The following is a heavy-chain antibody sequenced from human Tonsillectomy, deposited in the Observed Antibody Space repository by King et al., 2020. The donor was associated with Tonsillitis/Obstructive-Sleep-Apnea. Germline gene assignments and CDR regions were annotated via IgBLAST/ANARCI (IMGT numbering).Heavy chain of an antibody. D-gene: IGHD2-21*02. CDR1: GFTFSTYE. CDR3: ARVRAFYGNDCYSGYFDL. CDR2: ISSSGSTI. V-gene: IGHV3-48*03. Sequence: VQLVESGGGLVQPGGSLRLSCAASGFTFSTYEMNWVRQAPGKGLEWVSYISSSGSTIYYADSVKGRFTISRDNAKNSLYLQMNSLRAEDTAVYYCARVRAFYGNDCYSGYFDLWGRGTLVAVSS. J-gene: IGHJ2*01.